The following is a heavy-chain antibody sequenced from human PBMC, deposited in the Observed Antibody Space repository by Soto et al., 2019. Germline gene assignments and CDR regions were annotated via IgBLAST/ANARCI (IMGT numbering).Heavy chain of an antibody. Sequence: VQLVESGGGVVQPGRSLRLSCAASGFTFSDYAMHWVRQAPGKGLEWVAVVSHDGRNTDYADSVKGRFTISRDSSKNTVSQEMTSLRAEDTAVYYRAKGGRQWLVTSDFNYWGQGALVTDSS. V-gene: IGHV3-30*18. CDR3: AKGGRQWLVTSDFNY. D-gene: IGHD6-19*01. J-gene: IGHJ4*02. CDR1: GFTFSDYA. CDR2: VSHDGRNT.